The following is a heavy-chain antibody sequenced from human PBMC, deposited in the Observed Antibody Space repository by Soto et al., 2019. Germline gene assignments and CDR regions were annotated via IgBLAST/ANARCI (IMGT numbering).Heavy chain of an antibody. CDR2: INHSGST. J-gene: IGHJ5*02. V-gene: IGHV4-34*01. Sequence: SETLSLTCAVYGGSFSGYYWSWIRQPPGKGLEWIGEINHSGSTNYNPSLKSRVTISVDTSKNQFSLKLSSVTAADTAVYYCARGPGYGSGSYYYNWFDPGGQGTLVTVSS. CDR3: ARGPGYGSGSYYYNWFDP. CDR1: GGSFSGYY. D-gene: IGHD3-10*01.